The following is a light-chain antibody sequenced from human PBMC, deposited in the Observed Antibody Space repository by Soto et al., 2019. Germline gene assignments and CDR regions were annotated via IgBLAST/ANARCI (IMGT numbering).Light chain of an antibody. CDR3: QQYDNLPPRV. CDR1: QDISNY. J-gene: IGKJ3*01. CDR2: DAS. Sequence: DIQMTQSPSSLSASVGDRVTITCQASQDISNYLNWYQQKPGKAPKLLIYDASNLETGVPSRFSGSGSGTDFTFTISSLQPEAIATYYCQQYDNLPPRVFGPGTKVDIK. V-gene: IGKV1-33*01.